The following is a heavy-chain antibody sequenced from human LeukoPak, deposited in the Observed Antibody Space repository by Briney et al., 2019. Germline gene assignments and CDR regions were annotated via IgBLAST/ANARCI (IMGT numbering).Heavy chain of an antibody. D-gene: IGHD3-22*01. CDR3: ARVGLYYDSSGYSPEFSDY. CDR1: GGSISSSSYY. V-gene: IGHV4-39*07. Sequence: PSQTLSLTCTVSGGSISSSSYYWGWIRQPPGKGLGWIGSIYYSGSTYYNPSLKSRVTISVDTSKNQFSLKLSSVTAADTAVYYCARVGLYYDSSGYSPEFSDYWGQGTLVTVSS. CDR2: IYYSGST. J-gene: IGHJ4*02.